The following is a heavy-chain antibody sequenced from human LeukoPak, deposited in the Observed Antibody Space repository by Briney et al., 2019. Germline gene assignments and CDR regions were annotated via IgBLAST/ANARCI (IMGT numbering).Heavy chain of an antibody. V-gene: IGHV1-8*02. D-gene: IGHD3-10*01. CDR3: AASYGSGSDAFDI. Sequence: ASVKVSCKASGYTFTGYYMHWVRQAPGQGLEWMGWMNPNSGNTGYAQKFQGRVTMTRNTSISTAYMELSSLRSEDTAVYYCAASYGSGSDAFDIWGQGTMVTVSS. CDR1: GYTFTGYY. J-gene: IGHJ3*02. CDR2: MNPNSGNT.